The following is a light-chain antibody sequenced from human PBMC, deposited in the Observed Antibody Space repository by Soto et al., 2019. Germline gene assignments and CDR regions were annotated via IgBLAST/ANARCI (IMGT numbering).Light chain of an antibody. J-gene: IGKJ5*01. CDR2: AAS. Sequence: DIQMTQSPSSLSASVGDRVTITCRASQSVRHFLNWYQQKPGKAPKLLIYAASSLQSGVPSRFSGSGSGTDFTLTISSLHPEDFATYYCQQSYSTPTFGQGTRLEI. V-gene: IGKV1-39*01. CDR1: QSVRHF. CDR3: QQSYSTPT.